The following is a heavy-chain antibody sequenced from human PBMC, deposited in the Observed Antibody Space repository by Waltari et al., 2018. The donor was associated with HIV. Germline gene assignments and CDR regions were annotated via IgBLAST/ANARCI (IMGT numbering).Heavy chain of an antibody. V-gene: IGHV7-4-1*02. J-gene: IGHJ5*02. CDR3: AKTDWEDGSMRGFDP. CDR2: INSKTGKP. D-gene: IGHD1-26*01. CDR1: GYTFIDFA. Sequence: QVQLVQSGSELKNPGASVKVSCKASGYTFIDFAINWLRQAPGQGLEWMGWINSKTGKPTYVQGFTGRFVFSLDTSATTAHLEISSLKADDTAVYYCAKTDWEDGSMRGFDPWGQGTLVTVSS.